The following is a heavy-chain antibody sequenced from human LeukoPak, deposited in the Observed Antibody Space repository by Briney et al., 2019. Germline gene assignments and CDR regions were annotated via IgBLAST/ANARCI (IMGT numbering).Heavy chain of an antibody. CDR1: GYTFTGYD. J-gene: IGHJ6*02. V-gene: IGHV1-8*01. D-gene: IGHD3-22*01. CDR2: MNPNSGNT. Sequence: ASVKVSCKASGYTFTGYDINWVRQATGQGLEWMGWMNPNSGNTGYAQKFQGRVTMTRNTSISTAYMELSSLRSEDTAVYYCASLSDSSGYYPHYYYYGMDVWGQGTTVTVSS. CDR3: ASLSDSSGYYPHYYYYGMDV.